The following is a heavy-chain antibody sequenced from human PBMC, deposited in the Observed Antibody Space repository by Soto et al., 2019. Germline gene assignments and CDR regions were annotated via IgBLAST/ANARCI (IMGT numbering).Heavy chain of an antibody. CDR3: AKSYLPIAARPYYYYYGMDV. Sequence: PGGSLRLSCAASGFTFSSYGMHWVRQAPGKGLEWVAVISYDGSNKYYADSVKGRFTISRDNSKNTLYLQMNSLRAEDTAVYYCAKSYLPIAARPYYYYYGMDVWGQGTTVTVSS. CDR1: GFTFSSYG. D-gene: IGHD6-6*01. J-gene: IGHJ6*02. V-gene: IGHV3-30*18. CDR2: ISYDGSNK.